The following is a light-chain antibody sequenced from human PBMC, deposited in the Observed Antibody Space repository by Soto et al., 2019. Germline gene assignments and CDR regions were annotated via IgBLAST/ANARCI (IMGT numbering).Light chain of an antibody. CDR2: GAT. J-gene: IGKJ1*01. Sequence: EIVMTQSPATLSVSPGEGATLSCRASQSVSSSLAWYQQKPGQAPRLLIYGATTRATGIPGRFSGSGSGTEFTLTTLSLQYEEFAVYSCQQHDNWPRTFGHGTQVEIK. CDR3: QQHDNWPRT. V-gene: IGKV3D-15*01. CDR1: QSVSSS.